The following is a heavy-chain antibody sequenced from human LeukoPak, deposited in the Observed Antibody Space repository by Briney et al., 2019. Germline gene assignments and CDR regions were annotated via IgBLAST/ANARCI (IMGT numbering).Heavy chain of an antibody. Sequence: SETLSLTCTISGGSISNYYWSWIRQRPGKGLEWIGYIYYSGRINYNPSLKSRVTISVDTSKNQFSLRLSSVTAADTAVYYCARDTAAAGVYFDFWGQGALVTVSS. CDR2: IYYSGRI. V-gene: IGHV4-59*01. J-gene: IGHJ4*02. D-gene: IGHD6-13*01. CDR3: ARDTAAAGVYFDF. CDR1: GGSISNYY.